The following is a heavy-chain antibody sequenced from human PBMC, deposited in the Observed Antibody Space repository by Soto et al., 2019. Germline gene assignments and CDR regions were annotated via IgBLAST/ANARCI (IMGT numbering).Heavy chain of an antibody. D-gene: IGHD3-22*01. CDR3: TTDSYYDSSGPYDAFDI. CDR1: GFTFSNAW. V-gene: IGHV3-15*01. CDR2: IKSKTDGGTT. J-gene: IGHJ3*02. Sequence: PGGSLRLSCAASGFTFSNAWMSWVRQAPGKGLEWVGRIKSKTDGGTTDYAAPVKGRFTISRDDSKNTLYLQMNSLKTEDTAVYYCTTDSYYDSSGPYDAFDIWGQGTMVTVSS.